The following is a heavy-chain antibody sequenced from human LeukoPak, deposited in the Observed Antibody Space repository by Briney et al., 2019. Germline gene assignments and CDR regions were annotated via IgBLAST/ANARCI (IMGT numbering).Heavy chain of an antibody. J-gene: IGHJ4*02. CDR3: ARNPAGIGDY. D-gene: IGHD1-26*01. Sequence: GGSLRLSCAASGFTFSTYNMNWVRQAPGKGLEWVSFISSGSENIYDADSVKGRFTVSRDNAKNSLYLQMNSLRDEDTAVYYCARNPAGIGDYLGQGTLVTVSS. CDR1: GFTFSTYN. V-gene: IGHV3-48*02. CDR2: ISSGSENI.